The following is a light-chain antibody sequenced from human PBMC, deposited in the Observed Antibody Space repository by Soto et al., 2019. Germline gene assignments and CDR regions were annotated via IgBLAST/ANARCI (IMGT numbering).Light chain of an antibody. CDR2: GAS. J-gene: IGKJ4*01. CDR3: QKCKVAPFT. CDR1: QSVSSN. V-gene: IGKV3-15*01. Sequence: EIVMTQSPATLSVSPGERATISCRASQSVSSNLAWYQQKPGQAPRLLIYGASTRATGIPARFSGSGSGTEFTLTISSLQPEDVATYYCQKCKVAPFTCGGGTKVDIK.